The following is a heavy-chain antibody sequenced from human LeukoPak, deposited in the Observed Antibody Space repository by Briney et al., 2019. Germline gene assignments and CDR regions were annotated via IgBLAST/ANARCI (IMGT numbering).Heavy chain of an antibody. J-gene: IGHJ5*02. CDR3: ARDRSEAYSSSWTGFGNWFDP. V-gene: IGHV3-23*01. D-gene: IGHD6-13*01. Sequence: GGSLRLSCAVSGFTFTSYAMSWVRQAPGKGLEWVSAISCSGVTTYYADSVKGRFTISRDNSKNTLYLQMNSLRAEDTAVYYCARDRSEAYSSSWTGFGNWFDPWGQGTLVTVSS. CDR1: GFTFTSYA. CDR2: ISCSGVTT.